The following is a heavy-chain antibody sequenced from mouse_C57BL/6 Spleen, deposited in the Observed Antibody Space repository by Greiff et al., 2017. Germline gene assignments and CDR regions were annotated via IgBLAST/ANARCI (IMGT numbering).Heavy chain of an antibody. V-gene: IGHV1-69*01. CDR3: GLCDGGYFGY. D-gene: IGHD2-3*01. Sequence: QVQLQQPGTELVMPGASVKLSCKASGYTFTSYWMHWVKQRPGQGLEWIGKIDPSDSYTNYNQKFKGKSTLTVDKSSSTAYMQLSSLTSEDAAVYYCGLCDGGYFGYWGQGTMVTVSS. CDR1: GYTFTSYW. CDR2: IDPSDSYT. J-gene: IGHJ2*01.